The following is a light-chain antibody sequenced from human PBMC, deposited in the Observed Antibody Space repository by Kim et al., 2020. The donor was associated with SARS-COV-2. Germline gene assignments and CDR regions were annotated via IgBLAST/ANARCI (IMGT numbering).Light chain of an antibody. Sequence: ASVGDTVTLTCRASQAIGPWLAWYQQRPGNAPKLLISGSYDLETGVPSRFSGSGSGTDFTLPIISLQPEDFATYYCQQGTTFPWTFGPGTKVDIK. CDR3: QQGTTFPWT. CDR2: GSY. J-gene: IGKJ1*01. CDR1: QAIGPW. V-gene: IGKV1-12*01.